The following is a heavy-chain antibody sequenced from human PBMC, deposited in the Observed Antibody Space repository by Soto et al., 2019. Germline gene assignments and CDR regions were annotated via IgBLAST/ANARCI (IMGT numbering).Heavy chain of an antibody. V-gene: IGHV4-31*03. CDR1: GGSISREGYY. Sequence: SETLSLTCTVSGGSISREGYYWSWFRQLPGKGLEWIGDIYYSGTTYHNPSLRSRLTISGDASKNQFSLKLSSVTAADTALYYCARGRGYSYGPYYFDYWGQGTLVTVSS. CDR3: ARGRGYSYGPYYFDY. D-gene: IGHD5-18*01. CDR2: IYYSGTT. J-gene: IGHJ4*02.